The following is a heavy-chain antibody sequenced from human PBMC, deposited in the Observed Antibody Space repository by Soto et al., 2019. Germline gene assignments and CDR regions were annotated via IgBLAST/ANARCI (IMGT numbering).Heavy chain of an antibody. D-gene: IGHD2-15*01. V-gene: IGHV2-5*02. CDR3: AYLPCSGGSCYWFSFSGMDV. J-gene: IGHJ6*02. Sequence: QITLKESGPTLVKPTQTLTLTCTFSGFSLSTSGVGVAWIRQPPGKALEGLALIYWDDDKRYRPSLESRLTITKDTSKTQVVLTMTNMDSVDTATYYCAYLPCSGGSCYWFSFSGMDVWGQGTTVTVSS. CDR1: GFSLSTSGVG. CDR2: IYWDDDK.